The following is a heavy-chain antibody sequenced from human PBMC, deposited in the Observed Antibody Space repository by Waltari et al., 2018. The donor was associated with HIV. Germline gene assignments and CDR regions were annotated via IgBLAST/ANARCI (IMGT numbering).Heavy chain of an antibody. J-gene: IGHJ6*02. CDR2: IWYDGSNE. Sequence: QVQLVESGGGVVQPGRSLRLSCVASGFSLPTYGMHCVRQAPGKGVEWLAFIWYDGSNEKYVDSVKGRFTISRDNSKNTVYLQMNSLRVEDTAVYYCARGGHNLSRWSMDVWGQGTAVTVSS. V-gene: IGHV3-33*01. D-gene: IGHD1-1*01. CDR1: GFSLPTYG. CDR3: ARGGHNLSRWSMDV.